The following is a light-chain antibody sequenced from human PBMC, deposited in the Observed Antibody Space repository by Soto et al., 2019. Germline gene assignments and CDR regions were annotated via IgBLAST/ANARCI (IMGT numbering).Light chain of an antibody. V-gene: IGLV2-8*01. CDR2: EVT. CDR1: SSDVGGYNY. J-gene: IGLJ2*01. Sequence: QSALTQPPSASGSPGQSVTISCTGTSSDVGGYNYVSWYQQHPGKAPKLMIYEVTKRPSGVPDRFSGSKSDNTASLTVSGLQAESEGDYYCGSYAGSNLVVFGGATKLPLL. CDR3: GSYAGSNLVV.